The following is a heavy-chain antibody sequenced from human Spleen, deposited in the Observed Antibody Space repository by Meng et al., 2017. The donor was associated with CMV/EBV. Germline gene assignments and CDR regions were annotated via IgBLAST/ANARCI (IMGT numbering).Heavy chain of an antibody. CDR1: GDSISSVIW. CDR2: VYHRAAT. V-gene: IGHV4-4*02. CDR3: GRDQGRQLINH. Sequence: QVRLTESGPGLVKPSETLSLTCTGYGDSISSVIWWSWVRRPPGKGLGWIGAVYHRAATNYNPSLKSRVVISVDRSKTQFSLNLSSVTAADTAVYYCGRDQGRQLINHWGQGTLVTVSS. J-gene: IGHJ4*02. D-gene: IGHD1-1*01.